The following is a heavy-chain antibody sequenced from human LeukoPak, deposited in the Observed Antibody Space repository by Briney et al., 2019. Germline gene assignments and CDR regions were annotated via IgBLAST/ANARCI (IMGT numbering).Heavy chain of an antibody. Sequence: ASVKVSCKASGGTFSSYAISWVRQAPGQGLEWMGRIIPILGVANYAQKFQGRVTITADKSTSTAYMELSSLRSEDTAVYYCATVGDSQSVGIFDYWGQGTLVTVSS. V-gene: IGHV1-69*04. CDR3: ATVGDSQSVGIFDY. J-gene: IGHJ4*02. D-gene: IGHD2-15*01. CDR2: IIPILGVA. CDR1: GGTFSSYA.